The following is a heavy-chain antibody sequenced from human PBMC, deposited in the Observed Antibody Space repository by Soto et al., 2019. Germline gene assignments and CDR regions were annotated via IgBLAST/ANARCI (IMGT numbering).Heavy chain of an antibody. CDR1: GGSITSSSFY. D-gene: IGHD3-9*01. J-gene: IGHJ4*02. Sequence: SETLSLTCTVSGGSITSSSFYWGWIRQPPGKGLEWIGIIYYSGSTYYNPSLKSRVTISVDTSKSQFSLSLNSVTASDTAVYYCARGYDILTGPLDYWGPGTLVTVSS. CDR2: IYYSGST. V-gene: IGHV4-39*01. CDR3: ARGYDILTGPLDY.